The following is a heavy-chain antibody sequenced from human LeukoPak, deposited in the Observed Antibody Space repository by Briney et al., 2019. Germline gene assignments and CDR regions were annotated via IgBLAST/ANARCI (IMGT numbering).Heavy chain of an antibody. CDR2: ISSSSVAI. J-gene: IGHJ4*02. Sequence: PGGSLRLSCAASGFTFSTYSMNWVRQAPGNGLEWVSYISSSSVAIYYADSVKGRFTISGDNAKNSLYLQMNSLRAEDTAVYYCARGGLSSAASFDYWGQGTLVTVSS. CDR3: ARGGLSSAASFDY. V-gene: IGHV3-48*01. D-gene: IGHD6-19*01. CDR1: GFTFSTYS.